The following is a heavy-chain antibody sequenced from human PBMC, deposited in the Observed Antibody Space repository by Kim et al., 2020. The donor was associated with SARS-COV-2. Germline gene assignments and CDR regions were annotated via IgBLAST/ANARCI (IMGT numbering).Heavy chain of an antibody. CDR3: ASSGQWLTPGY. V-gene: IGHV4-39*01. CDR2: T. J-gene: IGHJ4*02. D-gene: IGHD6-19*01. Sequence: TYYTPSLKSRVTISVDTSKNQFSLKLSSVTAADTAVYYCASSGQWLTPGYWGQGTLVTVSS.